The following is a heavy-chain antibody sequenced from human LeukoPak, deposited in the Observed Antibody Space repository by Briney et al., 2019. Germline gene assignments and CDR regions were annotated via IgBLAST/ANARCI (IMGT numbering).Heavy chain of an antibody. D-gene: IGHD3-3*01. J-gene: IGHJ5*02. CDR1: GGSVTTHDNY. Sequence: SETLSLTCTVSGGSVTTHDNYWGWIRQPPGKGLEWIGSISHSGNTHYSPSLQSRVTMSADTSRNNFSLKLSSVTAADTAVYYCARLYFDFLSGYLDHWGQGTLVTVSS. CDR3: ARLYFDFLSGYLDH. CDR2: ISHSGNT. V-gene: IGHV4-39*02.